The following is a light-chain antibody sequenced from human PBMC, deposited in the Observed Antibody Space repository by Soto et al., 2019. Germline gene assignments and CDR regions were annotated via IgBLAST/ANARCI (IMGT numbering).Light chain of an antibody. V-gene: IGLV7-46*02. CDR3: LLSHSGARI. J-gene: IGLJ2*01. CDR1: TGAVTSGHY. Sequence: QTVVTQEPSLTVSPGGTVTLTCGSSTGAVTSGHYPYWFQQKPGQAPRTLIYDTSNKHSWTPARFSGSLLGGKAALTLLGAQPEDEADYYCLLSHSGARIFGGGTQLTVL. CDR2: DTS.